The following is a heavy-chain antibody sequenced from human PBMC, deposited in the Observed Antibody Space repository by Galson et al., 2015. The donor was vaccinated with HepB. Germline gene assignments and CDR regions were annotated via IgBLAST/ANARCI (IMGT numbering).Heavy chain of an antibody. V-gene: IGHV3-33*01. J-gene: IGHJ4*02. CDR2: IWYDGSNK. CDR3: ARGQTSTLTYYYGSGRTGPLDQ. CDR1: GFTFSSYG. Sequence: SLRLSCAASGFTFSSYGMHWVRQAPGKGLEWVAVIWYDGSNKYYADSVKGRFTISRDNSKNTLYLQMNSLRAEDTAVYYCARGQTSTLTYYYGSGRTGPLDQWGQGTLVTVSS. D-gene: IGHD3-10*01.